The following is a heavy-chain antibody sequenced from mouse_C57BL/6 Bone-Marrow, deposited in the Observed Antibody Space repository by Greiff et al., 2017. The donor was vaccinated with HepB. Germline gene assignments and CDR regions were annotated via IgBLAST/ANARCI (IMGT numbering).Heavy chain of an antibody. CDR1: GFTFSSYA. CDR2: ISDGGSYT. D-gene: IGHD1-1*02. CDR3: AREGSPAWFAY. Sequence: EVKLVESGGGLVKPGGSLKLSCAASGFTFSSYAMSWVRQTPEKRLEWVATISDGGSYTYYPDNVKGRFTISRDNAKNNLYLQMSHLKSEDTAMYYCAREGSPAWFAYWGQGTLVTVSA. V-gene: IGHV5-4*01. J-gene: IGHJ3*01.